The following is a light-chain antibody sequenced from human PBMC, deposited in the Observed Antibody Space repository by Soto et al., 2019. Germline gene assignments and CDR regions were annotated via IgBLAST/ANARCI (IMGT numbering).Light chain of an antibody. CDR3: QAYDYSLTAFV. J-gene: IGLJ3*02. Sequence: QPVLTQPPSVSGAPGQTITISCTGSSSNIGAGYDVHWYQQLPGRAPKLLIYGNRNRPSGVPERFSGSKSGTSASLAITGLQAEDEADYYCQAYDYSLTAFVFGGGTKVTVL. CDR1: SSNIGAGYD. CDR2: GNR. V-gene: IGLV1-40*01.